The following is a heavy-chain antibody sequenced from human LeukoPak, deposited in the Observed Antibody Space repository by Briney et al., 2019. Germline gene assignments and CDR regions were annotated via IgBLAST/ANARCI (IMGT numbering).Heavy chain of an antibody. J-gene: IGHJ4*02. CDR2: ISYDGSNK. V-gene: IGHV3-30*18. CDR1: GFTFSSYW. CDR3: ANLKWIHGNY. Sequence: GGSLRLSCAASGFTFSSYWMSWVRQAPGKGLEWVAVISYDGSNKYYADSVKGRFTISRDNSKNTLYLQMNSLRAEDTAVYYCANLKWIHGNYWGQGTLVTVSS. D-gene: IGHD5-12*01.